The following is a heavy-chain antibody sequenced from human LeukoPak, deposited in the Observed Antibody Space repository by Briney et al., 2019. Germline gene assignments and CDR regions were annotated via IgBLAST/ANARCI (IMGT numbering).Heavy chain of an antibody. D-gene: IGHD3-22*01. Sequence: GGSLRLSCVASEFIFSNFAMSWVRQAPGKGLEWVSTVSGNAAATYYGDSVKGRFTISRDNSRNTLYLQMNSLRAEDTAIYYCAKDRTHRRYYDSTGYYNQYDYWGQGALVTVSS. V-gene: IGHV3-23*01. J-gene: IGHJ4*02. CDR1: EFIFSNFA. CDR3: AKDRTHRRYYDSTGYYNQYDY. CDR2: VSGNAAAT.